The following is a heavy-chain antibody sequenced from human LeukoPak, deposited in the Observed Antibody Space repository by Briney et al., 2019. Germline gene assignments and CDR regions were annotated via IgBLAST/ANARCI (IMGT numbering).Heavy chain of an antibody. CDR1: GDSISSSSYY. V-gene: IGHV4-39*07. CDR2: IYYSGST. D-gene: IGHD1-14*01. Sequence: PSETLSLTCSVSGDSISSSSYYWGWIRQPPGKGLEWIGNIYYSGSTYYNPSLRSRVTISVDTSKNQFSLKLNSVTAADAAVYYCARANRRIYYFDCWGQGTLVTVSS. CDR3: ARANRRIYYFDC. J-gene: IGHJ4*02.